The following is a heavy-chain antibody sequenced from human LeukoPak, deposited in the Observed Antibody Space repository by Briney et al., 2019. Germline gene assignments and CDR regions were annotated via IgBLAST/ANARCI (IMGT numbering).Heavy chain of an antibody. J-gene: IGHJ4*02. CDR2: IKQDGSEK. CDR3: ARDRSELVSSGWFVGRSRTIELDY. D-gene: IGHD6-19*01. Sequence: GGSLRLSCAASGFTFSNYWMTWVRQAPGKGLEWVANIKQDGSEKYYVDSVKGRFTISRDNAKNSLYLQMNSLRAEDTAVYYCARDRSELVSSGWFVGRSRTIELDYWGQGTLVTVSS. CDR1: GFTFSNYW. V-gene: IGHV3-7*01.